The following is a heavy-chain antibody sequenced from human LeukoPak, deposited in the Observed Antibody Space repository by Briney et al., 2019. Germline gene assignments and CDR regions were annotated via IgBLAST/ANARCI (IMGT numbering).Heavy chain of an antibody. CDR3: ATTYYYDSSGYYYSYYFDY. CDR1: GYTFTSYA. V-gene: IGHV7-4-1*02. Sequence: ASVKVSCKASGYTFTSYAMNWVRQAPGQGLEWMGWINTNTGNPTYAQGFTGRFVSSLDTSVSTAYLQISSLKAEDTAVYYCATTYYYDSSGYYYSYYFDYWGQGTLVTVSS. J-gene: IGHJ4*02. D-gene: IGHD3-22*01. CDR2: INTNTGNP.